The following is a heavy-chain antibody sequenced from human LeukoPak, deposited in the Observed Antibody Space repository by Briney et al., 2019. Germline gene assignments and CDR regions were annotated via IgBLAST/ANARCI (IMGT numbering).Heavy chain of an antibody. D-gene: IGHD2-15*01. CDR2: TNNDGSTT. CDR3: ARSLGGGGDY. CDR1: GFAFNFHR. V-gene: IGHV3-74*01. J-gene: IGHJ4*02. Sequence: PGGSLRLSCAASGFAFNFHRMHWVRQAPGKGLVWVSRTNNDGSTTNYADSVKGRFTISRDNAKNTLFLQMNSLRAEDTAVYYCARSLGGGGDYWGQGTLVTVSS.